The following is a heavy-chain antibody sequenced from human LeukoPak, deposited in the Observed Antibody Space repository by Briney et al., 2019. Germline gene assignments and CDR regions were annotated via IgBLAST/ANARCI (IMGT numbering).Heavy chain of an antibody. V-gene: IGHV3-48*03. D-gene: IGHD3-9*01. J-gene: IGHJ4*02. Sequence: PGGSLRLSCAASRFTFSSYDMNWVRQAPGKGLEWVSYISSSGSTIYYADSVKGRFTISRDNAKNSLYLQMNSLRAEDTAVYYCARGGTRHYDILTGYYLITHYFDYWGQGTLVTVSS. CDR2: ISSSGSTI. CDR3: ARGGTRHYDILTGYYLITHYFDY. CDR1: RFTFSSYD.